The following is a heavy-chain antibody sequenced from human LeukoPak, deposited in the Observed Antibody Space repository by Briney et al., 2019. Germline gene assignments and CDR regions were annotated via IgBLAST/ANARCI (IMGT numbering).Heavy chain of an antibody. CDR1: GFTFSSYA. D-gene: IGHD4-23*01. J-gene: IGHJ4*02. CDR3: ARRSGGNPPGR. CDR2: ISYDGSNK. Sequence: GGSLRLSCAASGFTFSSYAMHWVRQAPGKGLEWVAVISYDGSNKYYADSVKGRFTISRDNSKNTLYLQMNSLRAEDTAVYYCARRSGGNPPGRWGQGTLVTVSS. V-gene: IGHV3-30-3*01.